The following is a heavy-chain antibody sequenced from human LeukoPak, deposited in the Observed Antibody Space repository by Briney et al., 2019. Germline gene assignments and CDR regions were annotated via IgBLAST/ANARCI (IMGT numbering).Heavy chain of an antibody. Sequence: PGGSLRLSCAASGFTFSSYAMHWVRQAPGKGLEYVSAISSNGGSTYYANSVKGRFTISRDNSKNTLYLQMGSLRAEDMAVYYCARDRWLRLLDYWGQGTLVTVSS. D-gene: IGHD5-12*01. CDR2: ISSNGGST. J-gene: IGHJ4*02. CDR1: GFTFSSYA. V-gene: IGHV3-64*01. CDR3: ARDRWLRLLDY.